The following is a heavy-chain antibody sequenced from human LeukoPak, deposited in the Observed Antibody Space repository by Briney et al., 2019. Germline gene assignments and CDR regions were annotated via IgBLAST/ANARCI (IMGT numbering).Heavy chain of an antibody. CDR1: GVTFSSYA. CDR2: ISGSGGST. D-gene: IGHD3-3*01. J-gene: IGHJ4*02. CDR3: AKEKNYDFWSGYVFDY. Sequence: GGSLRLSCAASGVTFSSYAMSWVRQAPGKGLEWVSAISGSGGSTYYADSVKGRFTISRDNSKNTLYLQMNSLRAEDTAVYYCAKEKNYDFWSGYVFDYWGQGTLVTVSS. V-gene: IGHV3-23*01.